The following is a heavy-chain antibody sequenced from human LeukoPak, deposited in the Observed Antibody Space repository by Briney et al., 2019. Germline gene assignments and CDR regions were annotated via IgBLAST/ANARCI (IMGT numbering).Heavy chain of an antibody. V-gene: IGHV3-23*01. D-gene: IGHD3-3*01. CDR3: AKDGLGYDFWSGTYFDY. J-gene: IGHJ4*02. CDR2: ISCSGGTT. Sequence: GGSLRLSCAASGFTFSSYAMSWVRQSPGKGLEWVSGISCSGGTTYYADSVKVRFTISRDNSKNTLYLQMNSLRAEDTAVYYCAKDGLGYDFWSGTYFDYWGQGTLVTASS. CDR1: GFTFSSYA.